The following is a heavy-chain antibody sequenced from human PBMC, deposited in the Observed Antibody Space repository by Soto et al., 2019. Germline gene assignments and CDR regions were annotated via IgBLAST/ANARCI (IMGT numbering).Heavy chain of an antibody. Sequence: EVQLLESGGGLVQPGGSLRLSCAASGFSFTDFAMSWVRQPPGKGLEWVSSISGTGGRTHYADSVKGRFSISRDNSRNTLSLQMNSLRAEDTALYYCAKASESLFGNWFDPWGQGTLVTVSS. J-gene: IGHJ5*02. CDR1: GFSFTDFA. D-gene: IGHD3-3*01. V-gene: IGHV3-23*01. CDR2: ISGTGGRT. CDR3: AKASESLFGNWFDP.